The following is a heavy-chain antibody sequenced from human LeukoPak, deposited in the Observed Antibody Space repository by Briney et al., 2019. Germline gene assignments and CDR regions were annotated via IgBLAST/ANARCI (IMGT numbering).Heavy chain of an antibody. CDR2: IIPIFGTA. CDR3: ARDSSHYDFWSGYSY. V-gene: IGHV1-69*13. J-gene: IGHJ4*02. Sequence: SVKVSCKASGYSFTGYYMHWVRQAPGQGLEWMGGIIPIFGTANYAQKFQGRVTITADESTSTAYMELSSLRSEDTAVYYCARDSSHYDFWSGYSYWGQGTLVTVSS. D-gene: IGHD3-3*01. CDR1: GYSFTGYY.